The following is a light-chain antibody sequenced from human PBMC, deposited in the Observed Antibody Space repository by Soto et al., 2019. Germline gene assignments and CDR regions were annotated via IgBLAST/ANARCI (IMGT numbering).Light chain of an antibody. V-gene: IGLV2-14*01. Sequence: QSALTQPASVSGSPGQSITISCTGTSSDVGNYNYVSWYQQHPGKAPKLMIHDVSNRPSGVSDRFSGSKSGNTASLTISGLQAEDEADYYCSSYTSSSTYVFGTVTKLTVL. CDR3: SSYTSSSTYV. J-gene: IGLJ1*01. CDR1: SSDVGNYNY. CDR2: DVS.